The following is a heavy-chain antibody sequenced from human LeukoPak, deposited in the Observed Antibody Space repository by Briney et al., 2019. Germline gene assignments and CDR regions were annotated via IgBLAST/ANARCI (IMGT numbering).Heavy chain of an antibody. D-gene: IGHD3-22*01. CDR1: GFTFDDYA. J-gene: IGHJ5*02. CDR2: ISRNSGSI. CDR3: AKGAGNDYYDSSGYSSFDP. Sequence: GGSLRLSCAASGFTFDDYAMHWVRQAPGKGLEWVSGISRNSGSIGYADSVKGRFTISRDNAKNSLYLQMNSLRAEDTALYYCAKGAGNDYYDSSGYSSFDPWGQGTLVTVSS. V-gene: IGHV3-9*01.